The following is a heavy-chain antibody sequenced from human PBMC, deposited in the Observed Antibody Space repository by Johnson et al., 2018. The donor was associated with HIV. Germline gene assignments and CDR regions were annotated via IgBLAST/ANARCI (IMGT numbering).Heavy chain of an antibody. V-gene: IGHV3-11*04. J-gene: IGHJ3*02. CDR2: ISSSGSTI. CDR3: ARDSTPWGGDYVGYAFDI. Sequence: QEQLVESGGGLVKPGGSLRLSCAASAFTFSDYYMSWIRQAPGKGLECISYISSSGSTIYYADSVKGRFTISRDNAKNSLYLQMNSLRAEDTALYYCARDSTPWGGDYVGYAFDIWGQGTMVTVSS. D-gene: IGHD4-17*01. CDR1: AFTFSDYY.